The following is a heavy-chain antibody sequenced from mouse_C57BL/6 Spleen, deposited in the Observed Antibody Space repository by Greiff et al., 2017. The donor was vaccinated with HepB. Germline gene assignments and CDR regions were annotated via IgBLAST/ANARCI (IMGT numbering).Heavy chain of an antibody. V-gene: IGHV1-69*01. J-gene: IGHJ3*01. CDR2: IDPSDSYT. CDR1: GYTFTSYW. CDR3: ARLDDYDGAWFAY. D-gene: IGHD2-4*01. Sequence: QLQQPGAELVMPGASVKLSCKASGYTFTSYWMHWVKQRPGQGLEWIGEIDPSDSYTNYNQKFKGKSTLTVDKSSSTAYMQLSSLTSEDAAVYYCARLDDYDGAWFAYWGQGTLVTVSA.